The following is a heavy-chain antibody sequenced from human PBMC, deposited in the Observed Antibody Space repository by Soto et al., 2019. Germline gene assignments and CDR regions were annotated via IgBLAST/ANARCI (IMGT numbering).Heavy chain of an antibody. CDR1: GGSISSGGYY. J-gene: IGHJ6*02. V-gene: IGHV4-31*03. D-gene: IGHD2-2*01. Sequence: LSLTCTVSGGSISSGGYYWSWIRQHPGKGLEWIGYIYYSGSTYYNPSLKSRVTISVDTSKNQFSLKLSSVTAADTAVYYCARDQGYCSSTSCYASEYYYYYYGMDFWGQGTTVTVSS. CDR2: IYYSGST. CDR3: ARDQGYCSSTSCYASEYYYYYYGMDF.